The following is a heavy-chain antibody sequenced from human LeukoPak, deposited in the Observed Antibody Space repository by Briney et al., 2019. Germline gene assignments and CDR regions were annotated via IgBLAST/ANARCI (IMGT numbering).Heavy chain of an antibody. CDR1: GFTFSSYA. CDR3: AKEERPKLQLWSDFDY. J-gene: IGHJ4*02. Sequence: GGSLRLSCAASGFTFSSYAMSWVRQAPGKGLEWVSAISGSGGSTYYADSVKGRFTISRDNSKNTLYLQMNSLRAEDTAVYYCAKEERPKLQLWSDFDYWGRGTLVTVSS. D-gene: IGHD5-18*01. CDR2: ISGSGGST. V-gene: IGHV3-23*01.